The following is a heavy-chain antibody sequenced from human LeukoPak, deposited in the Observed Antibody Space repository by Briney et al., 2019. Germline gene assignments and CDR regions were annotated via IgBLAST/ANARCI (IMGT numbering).Heavy chain of an antibody. CDR2: INHSGST. CDR1: GGSFSGYY. Sequence: PSETLSLTCAVYGGSFSGYYWSWIRQPPGKGLEWIGEINHSGSTNYNPSLKSRVTISVDTSKNQFSLKLSSVTAADTAVYYCARARRVPLNWFDPWGQGTLVTVSS. J-gene: IGHJ5*02. CDR3: ARARRVPLNWFDP. D-gene: IGHD6-19*01. V-gene: IGHV4-34*01.